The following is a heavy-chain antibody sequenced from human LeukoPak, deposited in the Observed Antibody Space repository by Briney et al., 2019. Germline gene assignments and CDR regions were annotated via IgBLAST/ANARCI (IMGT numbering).Heavy chain of an antibody. CDR1: GFTFSSYA. CDR2: ISGSGGST. V-gene: IGHV3-23*01. J-gene: IGHJ4*02. D-gene: IGHD6-6*01. Sequence: GGSLRLSCAASGFTFSSYAMSWVRQAPGKGLEWVSAISGSGGSTYYADSVKGRFTISRDNSKNTLYLQMNSLRAEDTAVYYCARASIAARGYYFDCWGQGTLVTVSS. CDR3: ARASIAARGYYFDC.